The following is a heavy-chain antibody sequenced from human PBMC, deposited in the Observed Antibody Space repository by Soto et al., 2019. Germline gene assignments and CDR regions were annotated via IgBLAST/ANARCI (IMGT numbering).Heavy chain of an antibody. D-gene: IGHD3-22*01. CDR3: AAHDSGGYYAEY. Sequence: ASGTPSLTCTVSCDSLTISDYYWGWIRQPPGKGLEWIGSIHYSGSTYYNPSLKSRVTISGDTSKKQFSLKLTSVTAADAAVYYCAAHDSGGYYAEYWGQGTLVTVSS. V-gene: IGHV4-39*05. CDR1: CDSLTISDYY. CDR2: IHYSGST. J-gene: IGHJ4*02.